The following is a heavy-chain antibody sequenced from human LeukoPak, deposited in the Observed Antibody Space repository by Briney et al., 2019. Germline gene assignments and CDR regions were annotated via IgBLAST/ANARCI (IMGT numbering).Heavy chain of an antibody. Sequence: PGGSLRLSCAASGFTFSSYWMSWVRQAPGKGLEWVANIKQDGSEKYYVDSMKGRFTISRDDSKNTLYLQMNSLRAEDTAVYYCAKDTHRGSGSHDYYYYYGMDVWGQGTTVTVSS. CDR3: AKDTHRGSGSHDYYYYYGMDV. D-gene: IGHD3-10*01. V-gene: IGHV3-7*03. CDR1: GFTFSSYW. J-gene: IGHJ6*02. CDR2: IKQDGSEK.